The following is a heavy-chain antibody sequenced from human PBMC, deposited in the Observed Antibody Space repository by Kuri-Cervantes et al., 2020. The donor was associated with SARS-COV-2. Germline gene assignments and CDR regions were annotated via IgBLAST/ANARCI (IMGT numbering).Heavy chain of an antibody. CDR2: IWYDGSNK. J-gene: IGHJ6*02. V-gene: IGHV3-33*01. CDR3: ARGSLWRGGYNSHYYYGMDV. Sequence: GESLKISCAASGFTFSSYGMHWVRQAPGKGLEWVAVIWYDGSNKYYADSVKGRFTISRDNSKNTLYLQMNSLRAEDTAVYYCARGSLWRGGYNSHYYYGMDVWGQGTTVTVSS. D-gene: IGHD5-24*01. CDR1: GFTFSSYG.